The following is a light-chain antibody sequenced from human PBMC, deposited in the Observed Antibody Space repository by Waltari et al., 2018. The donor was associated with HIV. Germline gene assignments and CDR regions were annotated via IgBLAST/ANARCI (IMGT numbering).Light chain of an antibody. CDR3: LLSFGGSQV. V-gene: IGLV7-43*01. CDR1: TGVVTSGNY. Sequence: QTVVTQESSLTVSPGGTVTLTCAASTGVVTSGNYANWFQQKPGQAPRTLIYSTKNKHSWTPAVFSVSILGGKAALTLSGAQPEDEGDYYCLLSFGGSQVFGGGTKLTVL. CDR2: STK. J-gene: IGLJ3*02.